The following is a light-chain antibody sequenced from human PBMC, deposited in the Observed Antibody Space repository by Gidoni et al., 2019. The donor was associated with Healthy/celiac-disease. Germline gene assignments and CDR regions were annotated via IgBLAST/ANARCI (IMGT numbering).Light chain of an antibody. CDR1: QSVLYSSNNKKY. J-gene: IGKJ4*01. CDR2: WAS. Sequence: DIVMTQSPDAMAVSLGERATINCNSSQSVLYSSNNKKYLAWYQQKPGQPPKLLIYWASTRESGVPARFSGSGSGTDFTLTISSLQAEDVSVYYCQQSSSTLTFGGGTKVEIK. V-gene: IGKV4-1*01. CDR3: QQSSSTLT.